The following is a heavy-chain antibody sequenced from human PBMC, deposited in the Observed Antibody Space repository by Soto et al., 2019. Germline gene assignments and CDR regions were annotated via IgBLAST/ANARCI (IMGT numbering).Heavy chain of an antibody. J-gene: IGHJ4*02. D-gene: IGHD4-17*01. Sequence: GESLKISCAASGFTFSSYWMSWVRQAPGKGLEWVANIKQDGSEKYYVDSVKGRFTISRDNAKNSLYLQMNSLRAEDTAVYYCARELSYGDSDYWGQGTLVTVSS. CDR1: GFTFSSYW. V-gene: IGHV3-7*03. CDR2: IKQDGSEK. CDR3: ARELSYGDSDY.